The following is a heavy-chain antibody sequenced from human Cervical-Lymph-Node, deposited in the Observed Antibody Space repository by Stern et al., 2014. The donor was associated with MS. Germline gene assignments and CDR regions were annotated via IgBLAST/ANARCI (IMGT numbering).Heavy chain of an antibody. J-gene: IGHJ4*02. CDR2: ISSSSSII. CDR1: GFSLSNYA. D-gene: IGHD2-21*01. Sequence: DVHLVESGGGLVQPGGSLRLSCVASGFSLSNYAMNWVRQAPGKGLEWVSSISSSSSIIYYGDSVKGRFTISRDNAKNSLYLQMDSLRDEDTAVYYCARSLSLQGIWGQGTLVTVSS. V-gene: IGHV3-48*02. CDR3: ARSLSLQGI.